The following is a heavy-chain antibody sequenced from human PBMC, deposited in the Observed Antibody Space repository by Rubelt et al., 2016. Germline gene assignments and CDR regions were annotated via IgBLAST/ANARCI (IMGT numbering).Heavy chain of an antibody. CDR1: GGSLNNYF. V-gene: IGHV4-59*01. CDR2: IYFGGNT. CDR3: ARDDSLSAFDK. J-gene: IGHJ3*02. Sequence: QLQLLESGPGLVKPSETVSLTCTVSGGSLNNYFWNWIRQPPGKGLEWVGSIYFGGNTKFNPTLEGRVAISVDEARKKISLQLTSVTPADTAVYYCARDDSLSAFDKWGQGTLVSVSS. D-gene: IGHD2-21*01.